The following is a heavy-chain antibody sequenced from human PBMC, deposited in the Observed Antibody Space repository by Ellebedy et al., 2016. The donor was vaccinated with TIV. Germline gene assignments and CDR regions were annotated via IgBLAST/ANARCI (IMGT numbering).Heavy chain of an antibody. CDR1: GFTFMNFA. CDR2: ISSGGSR. J-gene: IGHJ4*02. V-gene: IGHV3-23*01. Sequence: GGSLRLSXAASGFTFMNFALSWVRQPPGRRLEWVSSISSGGSRYYADSVKGRFTISRDNSKNTLYLQMNSLRAEDTAVYYCTKVEDIDHWGQGTLVTVSS. CDR3: TKVEDIDH.